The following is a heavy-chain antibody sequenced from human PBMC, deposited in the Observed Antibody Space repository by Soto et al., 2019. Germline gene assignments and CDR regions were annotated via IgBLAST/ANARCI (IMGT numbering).Heavy chain of an antibody. V-gene: IGHV3-30*18. D-gene: IGHD6-13*01. CDR1: GFTFSSYG. Sequence: QVQLVESGGGVVQPGRSLRLSCAASGFTFSSYGMHWVRQAPGKGLEWVAVISYDGSNKYYADSVKGRFTISRDNSKNTLDLQMNSLRAEDTAVYYCAKPSERDRSSGYYFDYWGQGTLVTVSS. CDR2: ISYDGSNK. J-gene: IGHJ4*02. CDR3: AKPSERDRSSGYYFDY.